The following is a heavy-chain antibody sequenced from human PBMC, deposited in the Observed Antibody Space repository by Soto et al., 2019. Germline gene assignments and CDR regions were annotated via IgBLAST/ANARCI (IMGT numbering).Heavy chain of an antibody. J-gene: IGHJ6*02. CDR3: ARVNSVSYYYGMDV. CDR1: GDTFSNLA. Sequence: SVKVSCKASGDTFSNLAISWVRQAPGQGLEWMGGTIPIFGTANYAQKFQGRVTITADESTSTAYMELSSLRSEDTAVYYCARVNSVSYYYGMDVWGQGTTVTVSS. D-gene: IGHD1-26*01. V-gene: IGHV1-69*13. CDR2: TIPIFGTA.